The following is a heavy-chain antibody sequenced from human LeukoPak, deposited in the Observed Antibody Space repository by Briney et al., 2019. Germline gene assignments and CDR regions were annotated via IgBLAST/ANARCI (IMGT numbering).Heavy chain of an antibody. Sequence: PSETLSLTCNVSGGSIGRYFWSWIRQPPGKTLEWTGYIYYGATTTYNPSFKSRVTISVDTPKNQVSLKLKSVTAADTAFYYCARGDGSGWSGGRNFPHWGQGTLVTVSS. J-gene: IGHJ1*01. CDR2: IYYGATT. D-gene: IGHD6-19*01. CDR3: ARGDGSGWSGGRNFPH. V-gene: IGHV4-59*01. CDR1: GGSIGRYF.